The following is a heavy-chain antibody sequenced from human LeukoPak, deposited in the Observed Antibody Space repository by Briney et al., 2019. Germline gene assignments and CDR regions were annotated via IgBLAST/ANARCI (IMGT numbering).Heavy chain of an antibody. Sequence: GGSLRLSCAASGFTFSSYAMSWVRQAPGKGLEWVSSISSSSSYIYYADSVKGRFTISRDNAKNSLYLQMNSLRAEDTAVYYCARVVVPAASRPHDAFDIWGQGTMVTVSS. CDR1: GFTFSSYA. J-gene: IGHJ3*02. V-gene: IGHV3-21*01. CDR3: ARVVVPAASRPHDAFDI. CDR2: ISSSSSYI. D-gene: IGHD2-2*01.